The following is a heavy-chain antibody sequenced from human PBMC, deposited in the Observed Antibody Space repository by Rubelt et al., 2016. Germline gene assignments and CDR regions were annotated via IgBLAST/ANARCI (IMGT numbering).Heavy chain of an antibody. Sequence: QVQLQQWGAGLLKPSETLSLTCAVYGGSFSGYYWSWIRQPPGKGLEWIGEINHSGSTNYNPSLKSRVTVAVEPSKNPFSLKLSSVTAADTAVYYCARGRRGSSSWLGRDYYGMDVWGQGTTVTVSS. CDR1: GGSFSGYY. V-gene: IGHV4-34*01. D-gene: IGHD6-13*01. CDR2: INHSGST. J-gene: IGHJ6*02. CDR3: ARGRRGSSSWLGRDYYGMDV.